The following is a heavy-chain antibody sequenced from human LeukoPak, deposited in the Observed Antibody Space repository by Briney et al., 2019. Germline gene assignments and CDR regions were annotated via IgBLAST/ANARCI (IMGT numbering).Heavy chain of an antibody. V-gene: IGHV1-18*01. CDR2: ISAYNGNT. Sequence: ASVTVSCKASGCTFSSYAISWVRQAPGQGLEWMGWISAYNGNTNYAQKLQGRVTMTTDTSTSTAYMELRSLRSDDTAVYYCARDREYSGYDYEGRFDPWGQGTLVTVSS. J-gene: IGHJ5*02. CDR3: ARDREYSGYDYEGRFDP. D-gene: IGHD5-12*01. CDR1: GCTFSSYA.